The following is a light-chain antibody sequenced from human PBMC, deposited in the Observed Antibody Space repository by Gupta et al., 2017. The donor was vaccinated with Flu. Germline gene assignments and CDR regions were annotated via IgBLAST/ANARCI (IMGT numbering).Light chain of an antibody. CDR1: QSLVFSDGSAY. J-gene: IGKJ1*01. V-gene: IGKV2-30*01. CDR2: KVS. Sequence: AVMTQSPLSLPVTLGQPASISCRSSQSLVFSDGSAYLSWFHQSPGQPPRRLIYKVSNRDSGVPDRFSGSGSGTDFTLKISRVEAEDVGVYYCMQTKGWPWTFGQGTKVEIK. CDR3: MQTKGWPWT.